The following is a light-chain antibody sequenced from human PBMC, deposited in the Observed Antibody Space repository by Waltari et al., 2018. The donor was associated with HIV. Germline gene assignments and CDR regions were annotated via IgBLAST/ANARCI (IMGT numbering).Light chain of an antibody. CDR3: AAWDDSLL. V-gene: IGLV1-47*01. J-gene: IGLJ2*01. CDR2: RNN. CDR1: SSNIGSKY. Sequence: QSVLTPPPSASGTPGPRVTIPCSGSSSNIGSKYVYWYQQLPGTAPKLLIYRNNQRPSGVPDRFSGSKSGTSASLAISGVRSEDEADYYCAAWDDSLLFGGGTKLTVL.